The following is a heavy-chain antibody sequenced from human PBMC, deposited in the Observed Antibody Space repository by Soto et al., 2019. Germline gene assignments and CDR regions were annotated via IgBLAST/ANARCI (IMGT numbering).Heavy chain of an antibody. CDR3: ARVDIVVVPAATPFDY. J-gene: IGHJ4*02. V-gene: IGHV1-3*01. D-gene: IGHD2-2*02. CDR2: INAGNSNT. CDR1: GYTFTSYA. Sequence: ASVKVSCKASGYTFTSYAMHWVRQAPGQRLEWMGWINAGNSNTKYSQKFQGRVTITRDTSASTAYMELSSLRSEDTAVYYCARVDIVVVPAATPFDYWAQGTLVTVSS.